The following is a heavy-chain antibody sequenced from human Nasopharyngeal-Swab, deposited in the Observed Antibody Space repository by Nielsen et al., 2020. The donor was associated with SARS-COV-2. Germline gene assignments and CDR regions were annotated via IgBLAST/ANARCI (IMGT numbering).Heavy chain of an antibody. CDR1: GYTFTSYY. CDR2: INPSGGST. V-gene: IGHV1-46*01. J-gene: IGHJ4*02. D-gene: IGHD3-3*01. CDR3: AREKLRFLPPLFY. Sequence: ASVKVSCKASGYTFTSYYMHWLRQAPGQGLEWMGIINPSGGSTSYAQKLQGRVTMTRDTSTSTVYMELSSLSSEDTAVYYCAREKLRFLPPLFYWGQGTLVTVSS.